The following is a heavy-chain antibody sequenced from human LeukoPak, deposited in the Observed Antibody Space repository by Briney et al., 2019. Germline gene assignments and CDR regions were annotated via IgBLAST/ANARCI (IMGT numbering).Heavy chain of an antibody. J-gene: IGHJ2*01. CDR1: GGSIRSHF. V-gene: IGHV4-59*11. Sequence: SETLSLTCTVSGGSIRSHFWSWLRQSPGKRLEYIGYSYSSGRTNSNPSLQGRVTISLDTSKNQFSLELSSVTAADTVVYYCARYAVTAEWYFDVWGSGTLVTVSS. D-gene: IGHD4-17*01. CDR3: ARYAVTAEWYFDV. CDR2: SYSSGRT.